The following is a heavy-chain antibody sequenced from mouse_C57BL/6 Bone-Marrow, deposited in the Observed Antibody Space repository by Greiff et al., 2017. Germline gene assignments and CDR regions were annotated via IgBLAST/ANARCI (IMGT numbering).Heavy chain of an antibody. CDR1: GYTFTSYW. Sequence: QVQLQQPGAELVMPGASVKLSCKASGYTFTSYWMHWVKQRPGQGLEWIGEIDPSDSYTNYNQKFKGKYTLTADKSSSTAYMQLSSLTSEDAAVDYCAGSDSNYRAMDYWGQGTSVTVSS. V-gene: IGHV1-69*01. D-gene: IGHD2-5*01. CDR3: AGSDSNYRAMDY. J-gene: IGHJ4*01. CDR2: IDPSDSYT.